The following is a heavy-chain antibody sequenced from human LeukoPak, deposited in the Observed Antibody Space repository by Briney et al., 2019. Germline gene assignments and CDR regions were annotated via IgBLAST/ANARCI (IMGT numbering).Heavy chain of an antibody. CDR3: ARDGNWGSLRGAFDI. CDR2: INPNSGGT. Sequence: ASGKVSCKASGYTFTVYYMHWVRQAPGQGLEWMGWINPNSGGTNYAQNFQGRVTMARDTSISTAYMELSRLRSDDTAVYYCARDGNWGSLRGAFDIWGQGTMVTVSS. D-gene: IGHD7-27*01. J-gene: IGHJ3*02. CDR1: GYTFTVYY. V-gene: IGHV1-2*02.